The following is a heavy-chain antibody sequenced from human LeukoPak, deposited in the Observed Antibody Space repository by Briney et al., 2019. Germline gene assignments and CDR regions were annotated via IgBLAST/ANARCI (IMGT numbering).Heavy chain of an antibody. D-gene: IGHD3-3*01. J-gene: IGHJ4*02. V-gene: IGHV3-21*01. CDR2: ISSSSSYI. Sequence: GGSLRLSGAASGFTCSSYSMNWVRQAPGKGLEWVSSISSSSSYIYYADSVKGRFTISRDNAKNSLYLQMNSLRAEDTAVYYCASPTNFWSGWGQGTLVTVSS. CDR3: ASPTNFWSG. CDR1: GFTCSSYS.